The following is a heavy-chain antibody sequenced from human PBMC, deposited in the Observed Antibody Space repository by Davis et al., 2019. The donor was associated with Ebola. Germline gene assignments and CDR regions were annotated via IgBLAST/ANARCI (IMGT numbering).Heavy chain of an antibody. V-gene: IGHV3-64*01. D-gene: IGHD4-17*01. J-gene: IGHJ6*02. CDR3: ARDMMTTMFYYYYGMDV. CDR1: GFTLSSYS. CDR2: ISSKGGST. Sequence: AGSLTLSCPASGFTLSSYSMHWVRQAPGRGLEYVSAISSKGGSTYYANSVKGRFTISRDNSKNTLYLQMGSLRAEDMAVYYCARDMMTTMFYYYYGMDVWGQGTTVTVSS.